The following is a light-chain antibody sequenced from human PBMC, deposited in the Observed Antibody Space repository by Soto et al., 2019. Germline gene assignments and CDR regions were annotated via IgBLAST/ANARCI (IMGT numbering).Light chain of an antibody. CDR3: QQYGGSPYT. J-gene: IGKJ2*01. V-gene: IGKV3-20*01. CDR1: QDVSSSY. Sequence: EIVLTQSPGTLSLSPGERATLSCRASQDVSSSYLAWYQQKLGQAPRLLMYGTSNRATGIPDRFSGSGSGTDFTLTISRLEAEDFAVYYCQQYGGSPYTFGQGTNLEIK. CDR2: GTS.